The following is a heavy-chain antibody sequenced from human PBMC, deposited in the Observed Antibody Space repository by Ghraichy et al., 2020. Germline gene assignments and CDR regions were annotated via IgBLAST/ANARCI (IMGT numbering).Heavy chain of an antibody. CDR1: GFTLSNYW. CDR3: ARGPTYILIGYPVDC. V-gene: IGHV3-7*01. Sequence: GGSLRLSCAASGFTLSNYWMTWVRQAPGKGLEWVANIKPDGSDKYYVDSVEGRFTISRDNAKNSLYLQMNSLRAEDTAVYYCARGPTYILIGYPVDCWGQGTLVTVS. J-gene: IGHJ4*02. D-gene: IGHD3-9*01. CDR2: IKPDGSDK.